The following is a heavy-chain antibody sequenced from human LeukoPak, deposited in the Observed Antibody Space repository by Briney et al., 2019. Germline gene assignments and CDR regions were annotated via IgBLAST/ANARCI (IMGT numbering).Heavy chain of an antibody. CDR2: IIPFFGTA. CDR3: ARDLNGEWLPL. J-gene: IGHJ4*02. D-gene: IGHD5-12*01. CDR1: RDTFSTYS. V-gene: IGHV1-69*06. Sequence: SVKVSCKPSRDTFSTYSISCVRQAPAQGLERMGGIIPFFGTANYAQKFQGRVTFNADKSTSTVYMELSSLRSEDRAVYYCARDLNGEWLPLWGQGTLVTVSS.